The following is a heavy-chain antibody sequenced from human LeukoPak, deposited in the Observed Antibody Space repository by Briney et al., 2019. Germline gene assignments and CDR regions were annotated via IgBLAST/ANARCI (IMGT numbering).Heavy chain of an antibody. CDR1: GFTFGDYA. Sequence: GGSLRLSCTASGFTFGDYAMSWVRQAPGKGLEWVGFIRSKAYGGTTEYAASVKGRFTIPRDDSKSIAYLQMNSLKTEDTAVYYCTRDDVLLWFGEFNYWGQGTLVTVSS. CDR2: IRSKAYGGTT. CDR3: TRDDVLLWFGEFNY. V-gene: IGHV3-49*04. J-gene: IGHJ4*02. D-gene: IGHD3-10*01.